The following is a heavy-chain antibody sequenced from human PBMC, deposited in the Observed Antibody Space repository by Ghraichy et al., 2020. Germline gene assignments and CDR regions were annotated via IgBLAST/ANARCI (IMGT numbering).Heavy chain of an antibody. CDR2: IYYSGST. Sequence: SETLSLTCTVSGGSISSSSYYWGWIRQPPGKGLEWIGSIYYSGSTYYNPSLKSRVTISVDTSKNQFSLKLSSVTAADTAVYYCARQGKGWIYYYYYYGMDVWGQGTTVTVSS. V-gene: IGHV4-39*01. CDR3: ARQGKGWIYYYYYYGMDV. J-gene: IGHJ6*02. D-gene: IGHD2-2*03. CDR1: GGSISSSSYY.